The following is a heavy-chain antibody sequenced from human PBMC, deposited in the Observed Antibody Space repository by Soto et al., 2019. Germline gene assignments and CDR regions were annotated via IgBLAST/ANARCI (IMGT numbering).Heavy chain of an antibody. V-gene: IGHV3-7*05. CDR1: GFTFSSYW. CDR3: ARDGVGEGDYVHNWFDP. D-gene: IGHD4-17*01. Sequence: GGSLRLSCAASGFTFSSYWMSWVRQAPGKGLEWVANIKQDGSEKYYVDSVKGRFTISRDNAKNSLYLQMNSLRAEDTAVYYCARDGVGEGDYVHNWFDPWGQGTLVTVSS. CDR2: IKQDGSEK. J-gene: IGHJ5*02.